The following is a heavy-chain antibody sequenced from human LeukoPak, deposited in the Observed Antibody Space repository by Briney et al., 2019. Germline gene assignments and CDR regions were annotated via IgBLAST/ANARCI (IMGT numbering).Heavy chain of an antibody. CDR1: DGSITNDD. CDR3: ARGYGDFRVEGRYFHS. D-gene: IGHD4-17*01. J-gene: IGHJ4*02. Sequence: SETLSLTCTVSDGSITNDDWSWVRQPPGKGLEFIGHVHYSGTASYKPSLRSRVTISIATSKQQFFLKLKSVTAADTAVYYCARGYGDFRVEGRYFHSWGQGTLVTVSS. CDR2: VHYSGTA. V-gene: IGHV4-59*01.